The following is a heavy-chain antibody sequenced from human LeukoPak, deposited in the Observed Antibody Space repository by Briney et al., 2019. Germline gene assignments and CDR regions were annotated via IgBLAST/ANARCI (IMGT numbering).Heavy chain of an antibody. V-gene: IGHV1-18*01. CDR1: GYTFTSYG. CDR3: ARDLYDSSGYRGFDWFDP. CDR2: ISAYNGNT. Sequence: ASVKVSCKASGYTFTSYGISWVRQAPGQGLEWMGWISAYNGNTNYAQKLQGRVTMTTDTSTSTAYMELRSLRSDDTAVYYCARDLYDSSGYRGFDWFDPWGQGTLDTVSS. D-gene: IGHD3-22*01. J-gene: IGHJ5*02.